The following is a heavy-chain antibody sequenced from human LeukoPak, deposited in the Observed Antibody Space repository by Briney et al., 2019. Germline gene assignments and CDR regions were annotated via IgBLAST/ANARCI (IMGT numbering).Heavy chain of an antibody. Sequence: SETLSLTCTVSGGSLSSGSYYWSWIRQPAGTGLEWIGRIYTSGSTNYNPSLKGRVTISVDTSKNQFSLKLSSVTAADTAVYYCARAVAGSRRWFDPWGQGTLVTVSS. V-gene: IGHV4-61*02. CDR2: IYTSGST. J-gene: IGHJ5*02. CDR3: ARAVAGSRRWFDP. CDR1: GGSLSSGSYY. D-gene: IGHD6-19*01.